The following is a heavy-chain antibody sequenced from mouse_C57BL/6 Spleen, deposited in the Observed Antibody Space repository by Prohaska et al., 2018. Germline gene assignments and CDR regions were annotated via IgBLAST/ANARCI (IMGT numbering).Heavy chain of an antibody. Sequence: GASVQMSCKDSGYTFTSYWITWVKQRPGQCLEWIGDIYPGSGSTNDNEKCKCKATLTVDTSASTAYMQLSSLTSEDSAVYYCAIPRSYWGQGTTLTVSS. CDR1: GYTFTSYW. CDR2: IYPGSGST. CDR3: AIPRSY. V-gene: IGHV1-55*01. J-gene: IGHJ2*01.